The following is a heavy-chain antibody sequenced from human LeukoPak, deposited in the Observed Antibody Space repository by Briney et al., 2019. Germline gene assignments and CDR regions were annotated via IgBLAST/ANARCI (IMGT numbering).Heavy chain of an antibody. CDR1: GYTFSHLY. Sequence: GASVKVSCKASGYTFSHLYIHWVRQAPGQGLEWMGRVNPNSGGTDYAQNFQGRIIMTRDSSITTAYVELSRLRSDDTAMYYRATEGYNRNSDSGWTAFYFWGQGTMVTVSS. CDR3: ATEGYNRNSDSGWTAFYF. D-gene: IGHD5-24*01. CDR2: VNPNSGGT. J-gene: IGHJ3*01. V-gene: IGHV1-2*06.